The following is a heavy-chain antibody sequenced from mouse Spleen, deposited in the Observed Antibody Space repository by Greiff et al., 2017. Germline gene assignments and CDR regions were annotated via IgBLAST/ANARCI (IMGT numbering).Heavy chain of an antibody. V-gene: IGHV5-9-3*01. CDR2: ISSGGSYT. CDR1: GFTFSSYA. J-gene: IGHJ3*01. Sequence: EVKVEESGGGLVKPGGSLKLSCAASGFTFSSYAMSWVRQTPEKRLEWVATISSGGSYTYYPDSVKGRFTISRDNAKNTLYLQMSSLRSEDTAMYYCARHAGGSAWFAYWGQGTLVTVSA. CDR3: ARHAGGSAWFAY.